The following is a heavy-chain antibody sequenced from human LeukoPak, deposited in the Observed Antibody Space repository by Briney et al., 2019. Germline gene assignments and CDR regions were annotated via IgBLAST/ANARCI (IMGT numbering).Heavy chain of an antibody. Sequence: ASVKVSCKASGYTFTSYDINWVRQATGQGLEWMGWMNPSSGNTGYAQKFQGRVTMTRNTSISTAYMELSSLRSEDTAVYYCARGGILGYCSSTSCQNWFDPWGQGTLVTVSS. V-gene: IGHV1-8*01. CDR2: MNPSSGNT. D-gene: IGHD2-2*01. CDR3: ARGGILGYCSSTSCQNWFDP. CDR1: GYTFTSYD. J-gene: IGHJ5*02.